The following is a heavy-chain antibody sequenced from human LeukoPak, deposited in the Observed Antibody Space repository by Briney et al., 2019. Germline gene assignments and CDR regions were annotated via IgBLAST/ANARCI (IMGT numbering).Heavy chain of an antibody. CDR1: GFTFSTFW. J-gene: IGHJ4*02. CDR3: ARGGTFVSDY. D-gene: IGHD1-1*01. CDR2: IKEDGSEK. V-gene: IGHV3-7*01. Sequence: GGSLRLSCAASGFTFSTFWMSWVRQAPGKGLEWVANIKEDGSEKYCVDSMKGRFTVSRDNAKNSLYLQMDSLRAEGTAVYYCARGGTFVSDYWGQGTLVTVSS.